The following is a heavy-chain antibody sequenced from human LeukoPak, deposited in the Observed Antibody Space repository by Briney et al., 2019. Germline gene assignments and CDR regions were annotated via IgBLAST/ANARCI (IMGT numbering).Heavy chain of an antibody. CDR3: AKGDAAAGTVDY. CDR1: GFTFSSYA. V-gene: IGHV3-64*04. Sequence: GVSLRLSCSASGFTFSSYAMHWVRQAPGKGLEYVSAISSNGGSTYYADSVKGRFTISRDNSKNTLYLQMNSLRAEDTAVYYCAKGDAAAGTVDYWGQGTLVTVSS. J-gene: IGHJ4*02. D-gene: IGHD6-13*01. CDR2: ISSNGGST.